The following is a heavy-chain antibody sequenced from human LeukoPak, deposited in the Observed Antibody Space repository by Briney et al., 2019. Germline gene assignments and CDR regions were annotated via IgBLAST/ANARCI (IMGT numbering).Heavy chain of an antibody. V-gene: IGHV3-33*01. Sequence: GGSLRLSCAASGFTFSSYGMHWVRQAPGKGLEWVAILWYDGSNTYYADSVKGRFTISRDNSKNTAYVQMNNLRAEDTAVYYCARARYSNYAGGFDYWGQGTLVSVSS. CDR1: GFTFSSYG. CDR2: LWYDGSNT. CDR3: ARARYSNYAGGFDY. J-gene: IGHJ4*02. D-gene: IGHD4-11*01.